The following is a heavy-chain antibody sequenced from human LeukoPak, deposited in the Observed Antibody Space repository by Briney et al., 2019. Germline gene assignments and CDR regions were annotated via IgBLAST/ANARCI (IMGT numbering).Heavy chain of an antibody. D-gene: IGHD2-2*01. CDR2: IYTSGST. CDR3: AREVVPDVIDAFDI. J-gene: IGHJ3*02. CDR1: GGSISSYY. Sequence: SETLSLTCTVSGGSISSYYWSWIRQPAGKGLEWIGRIYTSGSTYYNPSLKSRVTISVDTSKNQFSLKLSSVTAADTAVYYCAREVVPDVIDAFDIWGQGTMVTVSS. V-gene: IGHV4-4*07.